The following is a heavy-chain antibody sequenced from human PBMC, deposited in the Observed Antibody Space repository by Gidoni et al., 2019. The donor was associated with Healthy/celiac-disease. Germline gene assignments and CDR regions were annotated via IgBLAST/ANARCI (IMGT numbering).Heavy chain of an antibody. V-gene: IGHV1-3*01. CDR3: ASNGVLMVYAPGAFDI. Sequence: GWINAGNGNTKYSQKFQGRVTITRDTSASTAYMELSSLRSEDTAVYYCASNGVLMVYAPGAFDIWGQGTMVTVSS. J-gene: IGHJ3*02. CDR2: INAGNGNT. D-gene: IGHD2-8*01.